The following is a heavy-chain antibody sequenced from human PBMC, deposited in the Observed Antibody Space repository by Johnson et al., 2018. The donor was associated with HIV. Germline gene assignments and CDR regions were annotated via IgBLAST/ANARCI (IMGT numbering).Heavy chain of an antibody. CDR1: GFTVSSNY. J-gene: IGHJ3*02. CDR3: ARACRDGYTCDAFDI. CDR2: IYSGGST. Sequence: VQLVESGGGLIQPGGSLRLSCAASGFTVSSNYMSWVRQAPGKGLEWVAVIYSGGSTYYEDSVKGRCTISRDNSKNTLYLQMNSLRVEDTAVYYCARACRDGYTCDAFDIWGQGTMVTVSS. V-gene: IGHV3-53*01. D-gene: IGHD5-24*01.